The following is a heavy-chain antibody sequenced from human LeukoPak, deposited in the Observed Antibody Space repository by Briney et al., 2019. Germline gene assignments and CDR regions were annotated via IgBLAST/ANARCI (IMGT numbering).Heavy chain of an antibody. D-gene: IGHD1-26*01. CDR2: IYSRSSSI. CDR3: ASFDHSGRSGVYFDY. V-gene: IGHV3-48*04. J-gene: IGHJ4*02. CDR1: RFTFRRYN. Sequence: GGSLRLSCAAFRFTFRRYNINWVRQAPGKGLEWVSNIYSRSSSIYYADSVKGRFTISRDNAKNSLYLQMNSLRAEDTAVYYCASFDHSGRSGVYFDYWGQGTLVTVSS.